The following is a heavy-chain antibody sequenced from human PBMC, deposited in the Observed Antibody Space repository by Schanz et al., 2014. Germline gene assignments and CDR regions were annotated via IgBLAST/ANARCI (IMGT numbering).Heavy chain of an antibody. CDR2: ISPLLGVA. J-gene: IGHJ4*02. V-gene: IGHV1-69*04. D-gene: IGHD2-15*01. CDR1: GGTFVTFF. CDR3: ATCSGGTCHAKPVLDN. Sequence: QVYLVQSGAEVKEPGSSVKVSCKPSGGTFVTFFFTWVRQAPGQGPQWMGRISPLLGVANYAQEFQGRLTIAADTSTSTAYRELSSLRSEDTAVYYCATCSGGTCHAKPVLDNWGQGTLVTVSS.